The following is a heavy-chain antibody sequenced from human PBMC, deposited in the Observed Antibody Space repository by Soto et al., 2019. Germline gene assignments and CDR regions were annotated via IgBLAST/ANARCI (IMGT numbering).Heavy chain of an antibody. D-gene: IGHD5-18*01. V-gene: IGHV4-61*01. Sequence: PSETPSLTCTVSGDSVTSGSHYWSWIRQPPGKGLEYIGYIFYSENTSYHPSLKSRVTISVDTSNNQFSLKLSSVTAADTAVYYCAKGPGYSFGYSVYYYYYGMDVWGQGTTVTVSS. J-gene: IGHJ6*02. CDR2: IFYSENT. CDR3: AKGPGYSFGYSVYYYYYGMDV. CDR1: GDSVTSGSHY.